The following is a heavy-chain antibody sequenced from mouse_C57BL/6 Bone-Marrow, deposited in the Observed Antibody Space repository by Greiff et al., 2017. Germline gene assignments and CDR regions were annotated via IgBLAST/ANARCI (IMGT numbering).Heavy chain of an antibody. CDR3: ARVEFDGSSGDWYFDV. V-gene: IGHV1-85*01. CDR2: IYPRDGSN. Sequence: QVQLQQSGPELVKPGASVKLSCKASGYTFTSYDINWVKQRPGQGLEWIGWIYPRDGSNKYNEKFKGKATLTVDTTSSTAYMELHSLTSEASAVYFCARVEFDGSSGDWYFDVWGTGTTVTVSS. CDR1: GYTFTSYD. D-gene: IGHD1-1*01. J-gene: IGHJ1*03.